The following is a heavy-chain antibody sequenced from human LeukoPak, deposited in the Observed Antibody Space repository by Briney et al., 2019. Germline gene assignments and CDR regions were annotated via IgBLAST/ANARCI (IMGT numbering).Heavy chain of an antibody. V-gene: IGHV4-59*08. CDR2: IYYSGST. Sequence: SETLSLTCTVSGGSISSHYWSWIRQPPGKGLEWIGYIYYSGSTNYNPSLKSRVTISVDMSKNQFSLKLSSVTAADTAVYYCARHSLIAAAGPTLEFDYWGQGTLVTVSS. J-gene: IGHJ4*02. CDR1: GGSISSHY. CDR3: ARHSLIAAAGPTLEFDY. D-gene: IGHD6-13*01.